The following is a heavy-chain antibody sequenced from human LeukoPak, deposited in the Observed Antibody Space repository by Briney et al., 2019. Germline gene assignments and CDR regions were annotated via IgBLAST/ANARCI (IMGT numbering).Heavy chain of an antibody. CDR3: AKSGSSWYYFDY. J-gene: IGHJ4*02. V-gene: IGHV3-9*03. D-gene: IGHD6-13*01. CDR2: ISWNSGSI. Sequence: SGGSLRLSCGASGFTFDDYAMHWVRQAPGKGLEWVSGISWNSGSIGYADSVKGRFTISRDNAKNSLYLQMNSLRAEDMALYYCAKSGSSWYYFDYWGQGTLVTVSS. CDR1: GFTFDDYA.